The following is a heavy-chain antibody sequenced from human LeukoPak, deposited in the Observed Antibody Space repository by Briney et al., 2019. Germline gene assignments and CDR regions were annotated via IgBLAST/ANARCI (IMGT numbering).Heavy chain of an antibody. V-gene: IGHV3-7*03. CDR2: IKPDGREK. D-gene: IGHD3-10*01. CDR1: GFTFSNYW. CDR3: ARAAFGELLNPGFDF. J-gene: IGHJ4*02. Sequence: GGSLRLSCAGSGFTFSNYWMNWVRRAPGKGLEGVANIKPDGREKDYVDSVKGRFTISRDNAKNSLDLQMNSLRAEDTAMYYCARAAFGELLNPGFDFWGQGTLVTVSS.